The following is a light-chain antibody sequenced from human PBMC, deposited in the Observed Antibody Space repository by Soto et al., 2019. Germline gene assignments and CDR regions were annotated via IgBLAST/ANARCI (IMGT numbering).Light chain of an antibody. Sequence: EIVMTQSPATLSVSPGERATLSCRASQSVTISLAWYQQKPGQAPTLLIYGASTRATGTPVRFSGSGSGTAFTLTISSLQSEDFAVYYCQQYNDWPLTFGQGTKLEIK. V-gene: IGKV3-15*01. J-gene: IGKJ2*01. CDR2: GAS. CDR1: QSVTIS. CDR3: QQYNDWPLT.